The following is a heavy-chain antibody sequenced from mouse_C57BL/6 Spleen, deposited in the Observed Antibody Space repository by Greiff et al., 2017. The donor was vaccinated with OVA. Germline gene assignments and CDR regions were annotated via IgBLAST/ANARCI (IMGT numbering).Heavy chain of an antibody. D-gene: IGHD2-3*01. CDR3: ASLYDGHNGVEY. CDR1: GFNIKDYY. CDR2: IDPEDGET. V-gene: IGHV14-2*01. J-gene: IGHJ2*01. Sequence: VQLQQSGAELVKPGASVKLSCTASGFNIKDYYMHWVKQRTEQGLEWIGRIDPEDGETKYAPKFPGKATITADTSSNTAYLQLSSLTSEDTAVYYCASLYDGHNGVEYWGQGATLTVSS.